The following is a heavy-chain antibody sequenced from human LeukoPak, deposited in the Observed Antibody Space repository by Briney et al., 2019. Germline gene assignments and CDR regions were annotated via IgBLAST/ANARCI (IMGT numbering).Heavy chain of an antibody. V-gene: IGHV5-51*01. CDR2: IYPGDSDT. CDR1: GYSFTSYW. D-gene: IGHD6-19*01. J-gene: IGHJ4*02. CDR3: ARHPSSTRGWPLDY. Sequence: GESLKISCKGSGYSFTSYWIGWVRQMPGKGLEWMGIIYPGDSDTRYSPSFQGQVTISADKSITTAYLQWSSLRASDTAIYYCARHPSSTRGWPLDYWGQGTLVTVSS.